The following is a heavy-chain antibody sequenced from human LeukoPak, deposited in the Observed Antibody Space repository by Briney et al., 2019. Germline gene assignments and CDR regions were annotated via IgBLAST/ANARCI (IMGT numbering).Heavy chain of an antibody. CDR1: GFTFSRYT. J-gene: IGHJ4*02. D-gene: IGHD3-10*01. V-gene: IGHV3-23*01. CDR2: ISGSGGTT. CDR3: VKSVGDIWYYFDN. Sequence: GGSLRLSYAASGFTFSRYTMRWVRQAPGKGLEWVSGISGSGGTTYYADSVKGRFTISRDNSKNTLYLQMNSVRAEDTAVYYCVKSVGDIWYYFDNWGQGSLVTVSS.